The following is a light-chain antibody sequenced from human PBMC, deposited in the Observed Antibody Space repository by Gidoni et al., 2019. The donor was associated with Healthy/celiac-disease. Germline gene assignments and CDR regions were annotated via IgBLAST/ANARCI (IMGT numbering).Light chain of an antibody. CDR2: EVS. J-gene: IGLJ1*01. CDR3: SSYTSSSTYV. Sequence: QSALTQPASVSGSPGQSITISCTGTSSDVGGYNYVSWYQQHPGKAPKLMIYEVSNRPSGVSNRFSGSISGLQAEDEADYYCSSYTSSSTYVFGTGTKVTVL. CDR1: SSDVGGYNY. V-gene: IGLV2-14*01.